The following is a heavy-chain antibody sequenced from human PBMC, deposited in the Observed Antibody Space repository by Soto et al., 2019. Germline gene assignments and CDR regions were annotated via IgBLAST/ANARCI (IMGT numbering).Heavy chain of an antibody. D-gene: IGHD3-10*01. Sequence: PSETLSLTCTVSGGSISSYYWSWIRQPPGKGLEWIGYIYHGGTTNYNPSLKSRVTISTDMSKNQFSLKLSSVTAADTAVYYCARAIRRGGGFDYWGQGTLVTVSS. CDR3: ARAIRRGGGFDY. CDR2: IYHGGTT. V-gene: IGHV4-59*01. J-gene: IGHJ4*02. CDR1: GGSISSYY.